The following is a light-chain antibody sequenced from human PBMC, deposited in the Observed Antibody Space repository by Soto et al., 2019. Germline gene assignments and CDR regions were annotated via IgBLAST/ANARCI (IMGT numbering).Light chain of an antibody. CDR3: GSWDSSLSAYV. CDR1: SSNIGGNS. Sequence: VLTQPPSVSAAPGQRVTISCSGSSSNIGGNSVSWYQQLPGTAPKLLIYDDDKRPSGIPDRFSGSKSGTSATLGITGFQTGDEADHYCGSWDSSLSAYVFGTGTKVTIL. CDR2: DDD. V-gene: IGLV1-51*01. J-gene: IGLJ1*01.